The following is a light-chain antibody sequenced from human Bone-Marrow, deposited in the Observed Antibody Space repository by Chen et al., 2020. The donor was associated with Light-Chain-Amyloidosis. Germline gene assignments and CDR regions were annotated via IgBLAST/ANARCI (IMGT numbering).Light chain of an antibody. CDR3: SSCTSSSSYV. Sequence: QSALTQPASVSGSPGQSITISCTGTSGDVGTYNYVSWYQQHPGKAPKVMIYAVSNRPSGVSNRFAGSKSGNTGSLTSSGLQAEDEADYYCSSCTSSSSYVFGPGTKVTVL. CDR1: SGDVGTYNY. CDR2: AVS. V-gene: IGLV2-14*01. J-gene: IGLJ1*01.